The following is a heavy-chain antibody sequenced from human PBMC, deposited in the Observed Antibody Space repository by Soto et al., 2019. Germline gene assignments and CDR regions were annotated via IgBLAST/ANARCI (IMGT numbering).Heavy chain of an antibody. CDR3: AKDVGYSSTWWEIF. D-gene: IGHD6-13*01. J-gene: IGHJ4*02. V-gene: IGHV3-30*18. CDR2: ISYDESNK. CDR1: GFTFSSYG. Sequence: QVQLVESGGGVVQPGRSLRLSCAASGFTFSSYGMHWVRQAPGKGLEWVAVISYDESNKYYADSVKGRFTISRDNSKNPLYLQMNSLRAEDTAVYYCAKDVGYSSTWWEIFWRQGTLVTVSS.